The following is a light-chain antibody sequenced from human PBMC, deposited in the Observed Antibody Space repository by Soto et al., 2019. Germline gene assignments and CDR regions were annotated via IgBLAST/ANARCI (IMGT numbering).Light chain of an antibody. CDR2: GAS. CDR1: QSISTN. V-gene: IGKV3-15*01. Sequence: EIVLTQSPDTLSLSAGERATLSFRASQSISTNLAWYQQKPGQAPRLLIYGASTRATGIPARFSGSGSGTEFTLTISSLQSEDSAVYYCQQYDVWPPLTFGGGTKVDIK. CDR3: QQYDVWPPLT. J-gene: IGKJ4*01.